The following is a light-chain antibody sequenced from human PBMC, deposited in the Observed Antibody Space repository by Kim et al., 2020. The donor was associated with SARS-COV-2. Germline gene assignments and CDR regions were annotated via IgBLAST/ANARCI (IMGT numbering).Light chain of an antibody. J-gene: IGLJ3*02. CDR1: GGTIASTY. CDR3: QSYDTDKVV. CDR2: EDN. Sequence: GKSVTISCTRSGGTIASTYVHWYKQRPGAAPTTLIYEDNLRPSGVPDRFSGSIDGSSNSASLTISGLQTEDEADYYCQSYDTDKVVFGGGTQLTVL. V-gene: IGLV6-57*03.